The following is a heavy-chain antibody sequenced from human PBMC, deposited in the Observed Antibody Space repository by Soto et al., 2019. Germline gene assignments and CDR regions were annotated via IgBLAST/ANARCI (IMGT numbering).Heavy chain of an antibody. Sequence: QVQLVQSGAEVKKPGSSVKVSCKASGGTFSNYPISWVRQAPGQGLEWMGGIIPIFGTVNYAQKFQGRVTITADESTSTAYVELSSLRSEYTAVYYCARGNHRWLQLWYFDLWGRGTLVTVSS. D-gene: IGHD5-12*01. J-gene: IGHJ2*01. CDR3: ARGNHRWLQLWYFDL. V-gene: IGHV1-69*12. CDR2: IIPIFGTV. CDR1: GGTFSNYP.